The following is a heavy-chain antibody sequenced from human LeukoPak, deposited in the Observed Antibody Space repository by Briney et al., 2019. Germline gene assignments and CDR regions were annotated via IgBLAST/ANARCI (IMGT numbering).Heavy chain of an antibody. J-gene: IGHJ4*02. Sequence: PSETLSLTCAVYGGSFSGYYWSWIRQPPGKGLEWIGEINHSVSTNYNPSLTSRVTISVDTSKNQFSLKLSSVAAADTAVYYCAILRVTSRTFDYWGQGTLVTVSS. D-gene: IGHD2-21*02. CDR3: AILRVTSRTFDY. CDR1: GGSFSGYY. CDR2: INHSVST. V-gene: IGHV4-34*01.